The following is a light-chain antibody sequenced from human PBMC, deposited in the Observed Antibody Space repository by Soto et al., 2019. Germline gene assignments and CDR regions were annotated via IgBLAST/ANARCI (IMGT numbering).Light chain of an antibody. CDR1: HSVSSN. V-gene: IGKV3-20*01. Sequence: EIVMTQSPATLSVSPGERATLSCRASHSVSSNLAWYQQKPGQAPRLLIYGASNRATGIPARFSGSGSGTDFTLTISRLEPEDFAVYYCQQYGSSPWTFGQGTKVDIK. CDR3: QQYGSSPWT. CDR2: GAS. J-gene: IGKJ1*01.